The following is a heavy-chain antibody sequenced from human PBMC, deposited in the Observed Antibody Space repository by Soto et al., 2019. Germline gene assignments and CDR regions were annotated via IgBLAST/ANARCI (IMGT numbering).Heavy chain of an antibody. V-gene: IGHV3-30-3*01. Sequence: QEQLVESGGGVVHPGRSLRLSCAASGFIFSNYAMHWVRQAPGKGLEWVALISYVVTNEYYADSVKGRFTISRDDSKNTFYLQMNSLRAEDPAVYYCARVPCPPYYDFSSGPATNGMDVWGQGTTVTVSS. D-gene: IGHD3-3*01. CDR1: GFIFSNYA. J-gene: IGHJ6*02. CDR3: ARVPCPPYYDFSSGPATNGMDV. CDR2: ISYVVTNE.